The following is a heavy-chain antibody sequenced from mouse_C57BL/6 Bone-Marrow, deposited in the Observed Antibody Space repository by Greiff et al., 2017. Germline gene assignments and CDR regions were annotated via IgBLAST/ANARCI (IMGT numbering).Heavy chain of an antibody. D-gene: IGHD5-1*01. CDR3: ARSYLSTWFAY. Sequence: QVQLQQSGAELARPGASVKMSCKASGYTFTSYTMHWVKQRPGQGLEWIGYIHPSSGYTKYNQKFKDKATLTADKASSTAYMQLSSLTSEDSAVYYCARSYLSTWFAYWGQGTLVTVSA. CDR2: IHPSSGYT. V-gene: IGHV1-4*01. CDR1: GYTFTSYT. J-gene: IGHJ3*01.